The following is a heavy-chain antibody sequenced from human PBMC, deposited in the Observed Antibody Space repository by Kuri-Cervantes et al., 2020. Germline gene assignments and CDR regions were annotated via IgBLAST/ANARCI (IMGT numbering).Heavy chain of an antibody. V-gene: IGHV4-59*01. CDR1: GASISSYY. J-gene: IGHJ4*02. CDR3: ARGYIASYSTTY. CDR2: ISYSGST. Sequence: SETLSLTCIVSGASISSYYWSWIRQPPGKGLEWIGYISYSGSTNYNSSLKSRVTISLDTSKNQFSLILRSVTPADTAFYYCARGYIASYSTTYWGQGTLVTVSS. D-gene: IGHD2-21*01.